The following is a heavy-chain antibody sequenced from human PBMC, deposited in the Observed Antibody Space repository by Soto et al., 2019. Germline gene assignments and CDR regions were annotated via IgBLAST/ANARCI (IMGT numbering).Heavy chain of an antibody. CDR2: ISYDGSNK. CDR1: GFTFSSYG. V-gene: IGHV3-30*18. Sequence: QVQLVESGGGVVQPGRSLRLSCAASGFTFSSYGMHWVRQAPGKGLEWVAVISYDGSNKYYADSVKGRFTISRDNSKNTLYLQMNSLRAEDTAVYYCAKDLTAIVVVTAIDYWGQGTLVTVSS. D-gene: IGHD2-21*02. J-gene: IGHJ4*02. CDR3: AKDLTAIVVVTAIDY.